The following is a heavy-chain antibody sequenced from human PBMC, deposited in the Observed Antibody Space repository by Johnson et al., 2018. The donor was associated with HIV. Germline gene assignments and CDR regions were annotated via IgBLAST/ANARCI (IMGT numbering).Heavy chain of an antibody. D-gene: IGHD4-17*01. Sequence: QVQLVESGGGVVQPGGSLRLSCAASGFTFSSYGMHWVRQAPGKGLEWVAFIRYDGSNKYYADSVKGRFTISRDNSKNTLYLQMNSLRAKDTAVYYCARDTVYGETAFDIWGQGTMVTVSS. J-gene: IGHJ3*02. CDR3: ARDTVYGETAFDI. CDR1: GFTFSSYG. CDR2: IRYDGSNK. V-gene: IGHV3-30*02.